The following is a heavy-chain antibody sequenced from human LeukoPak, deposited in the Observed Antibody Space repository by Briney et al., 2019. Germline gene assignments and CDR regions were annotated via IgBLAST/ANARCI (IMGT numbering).Heavy chain of an antibody. CDR2: INPSGGST. D-gene: IGHD2-21*02. V-gene: IGHV1-46*01. J-gene: IGHJ3*02. CDR3: ARDGVVVTAIGDDAFDI. CDR1: GYTFTGYY. Sequence: GASVKVSCKASGYTFTGYYMHWVRQAPGQGLEWMGIINPSGGSTSYAQKFQGRVTMTRDMSTSTVYMELSSLRSEDTAVYYCARDGVVVTAIGDDAFDIWGQGTMVTVSS.